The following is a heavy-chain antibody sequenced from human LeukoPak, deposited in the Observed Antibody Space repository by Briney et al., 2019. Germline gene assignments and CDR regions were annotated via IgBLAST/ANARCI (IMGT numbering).Heavy chain of an antibody. CDR1: GYTFTSYG. Sequence: ASVTVSCKASGYTFTSYGISWVRQAPGQGLEWMGWISAYNGNTNYTQKLQGRVTMTTDTSTSTAYMELRSLRSDDTAVYYCARALNYDFWSGYYYYFDYWGQGTLVTVSS. D-gene: IGHD3-3*01. V-gene: IGHV1-18*01. J-gene: IGHJ4*02. CDR3: ARALNYDFWSGYYYYFDY. CDR2: ISAYNGNT.